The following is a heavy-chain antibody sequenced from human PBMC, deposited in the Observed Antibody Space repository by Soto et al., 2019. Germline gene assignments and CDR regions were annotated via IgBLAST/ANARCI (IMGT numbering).Heavy chain of an antibody. CDR3: VRDGLDYYDTERLYFDN. CDR2: ISSSAVYI. V-gene: IGHV3-21*01. D-gene: IGHD3-22*01. J-gene: IGHJ4*02. Sequence: EAQLVESGGGPVRPGGSLKLSCAASGFNFITYSLSWVRQAPGKGLEWVASISSSAVYIDYADSVKGRFTISRDNANNSLYLQMNSLRAEDTATYYCVRDGLDYYDTERLYFDNWGQGTLVTVSS. CDR1: GFNFITYS.